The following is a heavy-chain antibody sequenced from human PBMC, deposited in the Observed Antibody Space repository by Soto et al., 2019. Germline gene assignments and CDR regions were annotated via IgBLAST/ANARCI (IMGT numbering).Heavy chain of an antibody. CDR3: AREGGESSDGLYYFDS. J-gene: IGHJ4*02. D-gene: IGHD3-16*01. CDR2: IYYSGNT. CDR1: GGSTSSDNY. Sequence: QVQLQESGPGLVKPSQTLSLTCTVSGGSTSSDNYWSWIRQPPGKGLECIGHIYYSGNTDYNPSLKSRLAKSIDTSKNQFSLKLSSVTAADTAVYFCAREGGESSDGLYYFDSWGQGSLVTVSS. V-gene: IGHV4-30-4*01.